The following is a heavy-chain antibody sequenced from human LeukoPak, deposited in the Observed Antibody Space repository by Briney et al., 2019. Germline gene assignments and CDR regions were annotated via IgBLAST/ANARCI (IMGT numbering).Heavy chain of an antibody. J-gene: IGHJ4*02. CDR3: ARDGLYSYGYSYFDY. D-gene: IGHD5-18*01. CDR1: GGSISSYH. CDR2: AHSSGTT. Sequence: SETLSLTCTVSGGSISSYHWSWIRQPAGKGLEWIGRAHSSGTTNYNPSLRGRVTLSVDTSKNQFSLKLSSVTAADTAVYYCARDGLYSYGYSYFDYWGQGTLLTVSS. V-gene: IGHV4-4*07.